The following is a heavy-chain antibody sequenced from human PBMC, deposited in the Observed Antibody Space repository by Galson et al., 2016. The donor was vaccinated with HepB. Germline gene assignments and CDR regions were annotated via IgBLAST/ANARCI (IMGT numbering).Heavy chain of an antibody. CDR3: ARNARYCSSTSCSTYYFDY. V-gene: IGHV1-46*01. Sequence: GYTFTSYYMHWVRQAPGQGLEWMGIINPSGGSTSYAQKFQGRVTMTRDTSTSTVYMELSSLRSEDTAVYYCARNARYCSSTSCSTYYFDYWGQGTLVTVSS. CDR2: INPSGGST. D-gene: IGHD2-2*01. J-gene: IGHJ4*02. CDR1: GYTFTSYY.